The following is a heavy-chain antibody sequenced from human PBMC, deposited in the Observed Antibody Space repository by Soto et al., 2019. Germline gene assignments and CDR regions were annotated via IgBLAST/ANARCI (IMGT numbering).Heavy chain of an antibody. CDR1: GYTFTSYD. J-gene: IGHJ5*02. CDR2: MNPNSGNT. V-gene: IGHV1-8*01. Sequence: GASVKVSCKASGYTFTSYDINWVRQATGQGLEWMGWMNPNSGNTGYARKFQGRVTMTRNTSISTAYMELSSLRSEDTAVYYCARAHPTYYDILTGYSISRWFDPWGQGTLVTVSS. D-gene: IGHD3-9*01. CDR3: ARAHPTYYDILTGYSISRWFDP.